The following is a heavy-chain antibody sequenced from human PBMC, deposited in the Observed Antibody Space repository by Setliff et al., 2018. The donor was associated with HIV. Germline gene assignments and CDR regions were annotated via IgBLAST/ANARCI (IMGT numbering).Heavy chain of an antibody. Sequence: SETLSLTCAVSGYSISSGFYWGWIRQPPGKGLEWIGSIYHSGSTYYNPSLKSRVTLSLDTSKNQFSLKLTSVTAADTAVYYCARGQGCGGGCHYAFEMWGQGTMVTVSS. J-gene: IGHJ3*02. CDR3: ARGQGCGGGCHYAFEM. V-gene: IGHV4-38-2*01. CDR2: IYHSGST. CDR1: GYSISSGFY. D-gene: IGHD2-21*02.